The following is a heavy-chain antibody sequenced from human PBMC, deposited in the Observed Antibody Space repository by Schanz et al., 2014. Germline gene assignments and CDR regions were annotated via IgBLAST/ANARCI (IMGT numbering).Heavy chain of an antibody. J-gene: IGHJ3*02. CDR2: INAHTGNT. Sequence: QVQLVQSGSEVKKPGASVKVSCKASGYIFGSHGMTWVRQAPGQGPELMGWINAHTGNTQYAQKFQGRVNMTRNTATTTVHLELTRQRTDDTAIYYCARDHSATYHYNSPGAFDIWGQGTRVTVSS. CDR1: GYIFGSHG. CDR3: ARDHSATYHYNSPGAFDI. D-gene: IGHD3-10*01. V-gene: IGHV1-18*01.